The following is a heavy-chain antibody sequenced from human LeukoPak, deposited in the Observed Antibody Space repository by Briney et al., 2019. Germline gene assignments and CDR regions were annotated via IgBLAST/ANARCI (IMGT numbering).Heavy chain of an antibody. V-gene: IGHV3-21*01. CDR2: ISSSSGHI. Sequence: GGSLRLSCAASGFTFSSYSMNWVRQAPGKGLEWVSSISSSSGHIYYADSVKGRFTISRDNAKNSLYLQMNSLRAEDTAVYYCARGHYDILTGPDYWGQGTLVTVSS. D-gene: IGHD3-9*01. CDR3: ARGHYDILTGPDY. CDR1: GFTFSSYS. J-gene: IGHJ4*02.